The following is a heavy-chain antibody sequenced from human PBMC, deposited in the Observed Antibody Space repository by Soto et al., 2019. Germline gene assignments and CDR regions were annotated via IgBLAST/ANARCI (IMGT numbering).Heavy chain of an antibody. V-gene: IGHV3-33*01. CDR2: IWHDGSNK. D-gene: IGHD1-26*01. J-gene: IGHJ4*02. CDR3: ARDSGSYYFDY. CDR1: GFTFSSYG. Sequence: QVQLVESGGGVVQPGRSLRLSCAASGFTFSSYGMHWVRQAPGKGLEWVAVIWHDGSNKYYADSVKGRFTISRDNSKNTLYLQMNSLRAEDTAVYYCARDSGSYYFDYWGQGTLVTVSS.